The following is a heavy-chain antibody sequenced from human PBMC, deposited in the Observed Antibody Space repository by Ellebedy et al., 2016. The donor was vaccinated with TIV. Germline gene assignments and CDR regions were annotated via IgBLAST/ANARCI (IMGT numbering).Heavy chain of an antibody. CDR2: INPNSGGT. J-gene: IGHJ4*02. V-gene: IGHV1-2*02. CDR1: GYTFTGYY. CDR3: ARELVVVPNLNEDY. D-gene: IGHD2-2*01. Sequence: ASVKVSCKASGYTFTGYYMHWVRQAPGQGLEWMGWINPNSGGTNYTQKFRGRVTMTRDTSITTAYMELSRLRSDDTAVYYCARELVVVPNLNEDYWGQGTLVTVSS.